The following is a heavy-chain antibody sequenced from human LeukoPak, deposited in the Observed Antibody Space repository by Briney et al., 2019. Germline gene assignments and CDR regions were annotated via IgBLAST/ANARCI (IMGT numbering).Heavy chain of an antibody. CDR1: GFTFDDYG. CDR2: INWKGGRT. D-gene: IGHD6-13*01. V-gene: IGHV3-20*04. Sequence: CAAXGFTFDDYGMSWVRQAPGKGVEWVSGINWKGGRTVYADSVKGGFTICRDNAKNSLYLQMNSLRAEDTALYYCARDAADYYYYYIDVWGKGTTVTVSS. CDR3: ARDAADYYYYYIDV. J-gene: IGHJ6*03.